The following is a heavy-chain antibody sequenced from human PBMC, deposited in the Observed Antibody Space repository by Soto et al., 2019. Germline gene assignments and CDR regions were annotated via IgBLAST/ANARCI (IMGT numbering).Heavy chain of an antibody. Sequence: SETLSLTCTVSGDSISDFYWSWIRQPAGKGLEWIGRFYYSGNTKSNPSLKSRVTMSADTSKNQFSLSLRSVTAADSAIYYCARMYNSGFYRPEGDYFFYGMDVWGQGTTVTVSS. CDR1: GDSISDFY. V-gene: IGHV4-4*07. CDR3: ARMYNSGFYRPEGDYFFYGMDV. CDR2: FYYSGNT. D-gene: IGHD6-19*01. J-gene: IGHJ6*02.